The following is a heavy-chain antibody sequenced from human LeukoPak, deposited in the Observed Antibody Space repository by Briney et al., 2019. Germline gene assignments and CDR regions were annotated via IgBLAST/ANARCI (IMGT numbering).Heavy chain of an antibody. D-gene: IGHD3-10*01. V-gene: IGHV3-74*01. CDR1: GFTFSSYW. J-gene: IGHJ3*02. Sequence: PGGSLRLSCAASGFTFSSYWMHWVRQAPGKGLVWVSRINSDGSSTNSADSVKGRFTISRDNAKNTLYLQMNSLRAEDTAVYYCARVEPPGLPMEDVFDIWGQGTMVTVSS. CDR2: INSDGSST. CDR3: ARVEPPGLPMEDVFDI.